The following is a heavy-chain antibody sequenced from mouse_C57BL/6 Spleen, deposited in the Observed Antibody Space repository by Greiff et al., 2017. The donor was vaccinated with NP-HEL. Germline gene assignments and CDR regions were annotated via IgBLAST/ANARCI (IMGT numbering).Heavy chain of an antibody. CDR2: IYPGDGDT. Sequence: VKLVESGAELVKPGASVKISCKASGYAFSSYWMNWVKQRPGKGLEWIGQIYPGDGDTNYNGKFKGKATLTADKSSSTAYMQLSSLTSEDSAVYFCARYSNWDGYFDVWGTGTTVTVSS. J-gene: IGHJ1*03. CDR1: GYAFSSYW. CDR3: ARYSNWDGYFDV. V-gene: IGHV1-80*01. D-gene: IGHD4-1*01.